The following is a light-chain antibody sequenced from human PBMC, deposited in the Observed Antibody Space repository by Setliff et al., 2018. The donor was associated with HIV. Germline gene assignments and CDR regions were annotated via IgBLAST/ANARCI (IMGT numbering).Light chain of an antibody. J-gene: IGLJ1*01. Sequence: QPVSVSGSPGQSITISCTGNSSNVGKYDLVAWYRQHPGKAPELTIYEVSKRPAGVSKRFSGSKAGNAASLTISGLQSDDEGDYYCCSFVVGHTFVFGTGTKSPS. CDR1: SSNVGKYDL. CDR2: EVS. V-gene: IGLV2-23*02. CDR3: CSFVVGHTFV.